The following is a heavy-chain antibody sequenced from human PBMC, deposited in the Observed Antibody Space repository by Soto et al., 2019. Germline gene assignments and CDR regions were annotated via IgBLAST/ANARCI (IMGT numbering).Heavy chain of an antibody. Sequence: LRLSCAASGFTFSTYSMNWVRQAPGKGLEWVSSISSSSSYMYYADSVKGRFTISRDNAKNSLYLQMNSLRAEDTAIYYCATMATMSSFDYWGQGTLVTVSS. V-gene: IGHV3-21*01. D-gene: IGHD5-12*01. CDR1: GFTFSTYS. J-gene: IGHJ4*02. CDR2: ISSSSSYM. CDR3: ATMATMSSFDY.